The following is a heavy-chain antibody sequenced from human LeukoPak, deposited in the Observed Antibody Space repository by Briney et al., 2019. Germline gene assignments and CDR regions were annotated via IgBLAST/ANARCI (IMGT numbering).Heavy chain of an antibody. V-gene: IGHV3-7*01. Sequence: PGGSLRLSCAASGFTFSDYYMSWIRQAPGKGLEWVAHIKHDGGEEYSVDSVKGRFTISRDNAKNSLYLEMNSLRAEDTAVYYCASPRSIAVAGELDYWGQGTLVTVSS. J-gene: IGHJ4*02. CDR3: ASPRSIAVAGELDY. CDR1: GFTFSDYY. CDR2: IKHDGGEE. D-gene: IGHD6-19*01.